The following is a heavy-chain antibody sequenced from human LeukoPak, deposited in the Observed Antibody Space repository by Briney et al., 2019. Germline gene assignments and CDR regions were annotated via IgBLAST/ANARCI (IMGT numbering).Heavy chain of an antibody. J-gene: IGHJ5*02. CDR2: IYYSGST. CDR3: ARGGSYEDWFDP. Sequence: PSETLSLTCTVSGGSISSGGYYWSWIRQHPGKGLEWIGYIYYSGSTYYNPSLKSRVTISVDTSKNQFSLKLSSVTAADTAVYYCARGGSYEDWFDPWGQGTLVTVSS. CDR1: GGSISSGGYY. D-gene: IGHD1-26*01. V-gene: IGHV4-31*03.